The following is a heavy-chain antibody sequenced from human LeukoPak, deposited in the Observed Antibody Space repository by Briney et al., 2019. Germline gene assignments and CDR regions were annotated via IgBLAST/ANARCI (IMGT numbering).Heavy chain of an antibody. D-gene: IGHD3-10*01. CDR1: GGSFSGYY. J-gene: IGHJ6*03. Sequence: SETLSLTCAVYGGSFSGYYWSWIRQPPGKGLEWIGEINHSGSTNYNPSLKSRGTISVDTSKKQFSLKESSVPAADTAVFYCARAVCFGDAHYYYYLDVWGKGTTVTVSS. V-gene: IGHV4-34*01. CDR2: INHSGST. CDR3: ARAVCFGDAHYYYYLDV.